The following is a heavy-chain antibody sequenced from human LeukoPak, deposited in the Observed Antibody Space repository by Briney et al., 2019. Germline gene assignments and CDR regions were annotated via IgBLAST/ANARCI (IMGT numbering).Heavy chain of an antibody. V-gene: IGHV3-33*01. D-gene: IGHD5-24*01. CDR1: EFTLSSYA. Sequence: GGSLRLSCAAAEFTLSSYAMHWVRQAPGKGLEWVASVWYDGSNADYGDSVKGRFTISRDNSKNTLYIQMSRLRAEDTAVYYCARGRTMGFVLRDGYKVGSYYLDYWGQGTLVTVSA. CDR3: ARGRTMGFVLRDGYKVGSYYLDY. CDR2: VWYDGSNA. J-gene: IGHJ4*02.